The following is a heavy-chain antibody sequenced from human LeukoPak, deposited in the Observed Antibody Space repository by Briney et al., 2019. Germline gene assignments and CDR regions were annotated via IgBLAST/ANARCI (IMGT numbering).Heavy chain of an antibody. D-gene: IGHD6-19*01. J-gene: IGHJ4*02. CDR3: ARDGSGWYVFDY. CDR2: ISSSGSTI. V-gene: IGHV3-48*03. Sequence: GSLRLSCAASGFTFRSYEMNWVRQAPGKGLEWVSYISSSGSTIYYADSVKGRFTISRDNAKNSLYLQMNSLRAEDTAVYYCARDGSGWYVFDYWGQGTLVTVSS. CDR1: GFTFRSYE.